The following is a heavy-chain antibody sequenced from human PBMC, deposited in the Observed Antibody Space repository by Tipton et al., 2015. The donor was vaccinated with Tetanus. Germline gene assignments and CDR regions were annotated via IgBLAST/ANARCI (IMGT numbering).Heavy chain of an antibody. CDR3: ARGHHEDSSPNFDY. CDR1: GGSISSGGYY. D-gene: IGHD3-22*01. V-gene: IGHV4-31*03. Sequence: TLSLTCTVSGGSISSGGYYWSWIRQHPGKGLEWIGYIYYSGSTYYNPSLKSRVTISVDTSKNQFSLKLSSVTAADTAVYYCARGHHEDSSPNFDYWGQGTLVTVSS. CDR2: IYYSGST. J-gene: IGHJ4*02.